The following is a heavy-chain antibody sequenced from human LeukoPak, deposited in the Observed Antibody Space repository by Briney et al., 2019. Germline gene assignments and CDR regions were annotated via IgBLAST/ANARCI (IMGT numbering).Heavy chain of an antibody. J-gene: IGHJ4*02. CDR1: GFTFSSYT. Sequence: GGSLRLSCAASGFTFSSYTMNWVRQAPGKGLEWVSYISSSSSIIYYADSVKGQFTISRDNAKNSLYLQMSSLRAEDTAVYYCARSSYYSDYWGQGTLVTVSS. V-gene: IGHV3-48*01. CDR3: ARSSYYSDY. CDR2: ISSSSSII.